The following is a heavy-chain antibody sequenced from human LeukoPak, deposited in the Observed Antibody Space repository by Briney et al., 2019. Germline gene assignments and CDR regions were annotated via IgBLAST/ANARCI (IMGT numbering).Heavy chain of an antibody. CDR1: GFTFSSYA. CDR3: ARVSSSGWYGIVENRDYFDY. D-gene: IGHD6-19*01. V-gene: IGHV3-23*01. J-gene: IGHJ4*02. Sequence: GGSLRLSCAASGFTFSSYAMSWVRLAPGKGLKWVSSISGGDGSTYYANSVKGRFTISRDNSKNSLYLQMNSLRAEDTAVYYCARVSSSGWYGIVENRDYFDYWGQGTLVTVSS. CDR2: ISGGDGST.